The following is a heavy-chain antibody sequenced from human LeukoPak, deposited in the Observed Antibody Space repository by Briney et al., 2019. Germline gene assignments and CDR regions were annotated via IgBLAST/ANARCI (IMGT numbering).Heavy chain of an antibody. D-gene: IGHD5-12*01. V-gene: IGHV3-23*01. Sequence: GGSLRLSCAASGLTFSSYAMSWVRQAPGKGLEWVSAISGSGATTYYADSVKGRFTISRDNSKNTLYLQMSSLRAEDTAVYYCAKRSGGYSGYDLDYWGQGTLVTVSS. CDR2: ISGSGATT. CDR3: AKRSGGYSGYDLDY. CDR1: GLTFSSYA. J-gene: IGHJ4*02.